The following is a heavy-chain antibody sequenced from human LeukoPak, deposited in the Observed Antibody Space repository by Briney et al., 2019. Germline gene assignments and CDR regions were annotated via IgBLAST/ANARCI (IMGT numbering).Heavy chain of an antibody. J-gene: IGHJ6*03. CDR3: ARGGAHCSGGSCYSENYYMDV. V-gene: IGHV3-30*02. Sequence: GGSLRLSCAASGFTFSSYGMHWVRQAPGKGLEWVAFIRYDGSNKYYADSVKGRFTISRDNAKNSLYLQMNSLRAEDTALYYCARGGAHCSGGSCYSENYYMDVWGKGTTVTVSS. D-gene: IGHD2-15*01. CDR2: IRYDGSNK. CDR1: GFTFSSYG.